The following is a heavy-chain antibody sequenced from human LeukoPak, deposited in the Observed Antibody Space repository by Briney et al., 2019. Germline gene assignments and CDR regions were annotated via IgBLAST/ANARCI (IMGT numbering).Heavy chain of an antibody. CDR3: ARDGYSNYDY. J-gene: IGHJ4*02. D-gene: IGHD4-11*01. Sequence: SETLSLTCAVYGGSFSGYYWSWIRQPPGEGLEWIGEINHSGSTNYNPSLKSRVTISVDTSKNQFSLKLSSVTAADTAVHYCARDGYSNYDYWGQGTLVTVSS. CDR1: GGSFSGYY. CDR2: INHSGST. V-gene: IGHV4-34*01.